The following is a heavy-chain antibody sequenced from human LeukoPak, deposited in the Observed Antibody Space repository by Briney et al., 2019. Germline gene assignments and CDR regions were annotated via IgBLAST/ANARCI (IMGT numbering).Heavy chain of an antibody. CDR1: GGSLSSFY. D-gene: IGHD3-22*01. CDR2: IYYSGST. Sequence: SETLSLTCTVSGGSLSSFYWSWIRQPPGEGLGGIGDIYYSGSTNYNPSLKSRVTISVDTSKNQFSLKLSSVTAADTAVYYCARVTRTHDSSGWEGAFDIWGQGTMVTVSS. CDR3: ARVTRTHDSSGWEGAFDI. V-gene: IGHV4-59*01. J-gene: IGHJ3*02.